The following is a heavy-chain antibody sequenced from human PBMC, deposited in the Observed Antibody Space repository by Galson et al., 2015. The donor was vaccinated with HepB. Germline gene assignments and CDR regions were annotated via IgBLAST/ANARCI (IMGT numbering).Heavy chain of an antibody. CDR1: GFTVSSNY. V-gene: IGHV3-53*01. CDR3: AKVRSGSWNAFDI. Sequence: SLRLSCAASGFTVSSNYMSWVRQAPGKGLEWVSVIYSGGSTYYADSVKGRFTISRDNSKSTLYLQMNSLRAEDTAVYYCAKVRSGSWNAFDIWGQGTMVTVSS. D-gene: IGHD1-26*01. J-gene: IGHJ3*02. CDR2: IYSGGST.